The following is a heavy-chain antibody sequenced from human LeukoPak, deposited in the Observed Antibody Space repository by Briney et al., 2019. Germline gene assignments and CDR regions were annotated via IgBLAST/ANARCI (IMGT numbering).Heavy chain of an antibody. CDR1: GGSISSSNW. J-gene: IGHJ4*02. CDR2: IYHSGST. CDR3: ARDAATMVRGPQGYFDY. Sequence: SETLSLTCAVSGGSISSSNWWSWVRQPPGKGLEWIGEIYHSGSTNYNPSLKSRVTISVDKSKNQFSLKLSSVTAADTAVYYCARDAATMVRGPQGYFDYWGQGTLVTVSS. D-gene: IGHD3-10*01. V-gene: IGHV4-4*02.